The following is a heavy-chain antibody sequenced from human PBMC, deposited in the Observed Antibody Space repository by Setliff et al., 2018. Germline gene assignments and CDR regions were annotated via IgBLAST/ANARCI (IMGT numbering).Heavy chain of an antibody. D-gene: IGHD3-22*01. CDR3: ARINFYVSSGHYYAPDY. J-gene: IGHJ4*02. Sequence: ASVKVSCKASGYTFAGYYMHWVRQAPGQGLEWMGWINNYSFKANSPQKFLDRLTMTTDTSTSTAYMELRSLRSDDSAVYYCARINFYVSSGHYYAPDYWGQGTLVTVSS. V-gene: IGHV1-18*04. CDR1: GYTFAGYY. CDR2: INNYSFKA.